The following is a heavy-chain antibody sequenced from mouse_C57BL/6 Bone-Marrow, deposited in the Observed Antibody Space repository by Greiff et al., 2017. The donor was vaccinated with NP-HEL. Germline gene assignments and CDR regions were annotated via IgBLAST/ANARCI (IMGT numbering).Heavy chain of an antibody. CDR1: GFTFSSYA. D-gene: IGHD2-4*01. CDR3: ARDDYDDYFDY. V-gene: IGHV5-4*01. Sequence: EVKLVESGGGLVKPGGSLKLSCAASGFTFSSYAMSWVRQTPEKRLAWVATISDGGSYTYYPDNVKGRFTISRDNAKNNLYLQMSHLKSEDTAMYYCARDDYDDYFDYWGQGTTLTVSS. J-gene: IGHJ2*01. CDR2: ISDGGSYT.